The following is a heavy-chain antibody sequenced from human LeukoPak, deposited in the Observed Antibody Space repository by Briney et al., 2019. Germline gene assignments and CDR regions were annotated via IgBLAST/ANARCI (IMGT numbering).Heavy chain of an antibody. J-gene: IGHJ4*02. CDR2: IFGNGDT. V-gene: IGHV3-23*01. CDR3: AKGSSTSCYSGSDY. D-gene: IGHD2-2*01. Sequence: PGGSLRLSCAASGFTFSNSAMNWVRRAPGKGLEWVSAIFGNGDTKYSDSVKGRFTISRDNSKDTLYLYMSSLSAEDTAEYYCAKGSSTSCYSGSDYWGQGTLVTVSS. CDR1: GFTFSNSA.